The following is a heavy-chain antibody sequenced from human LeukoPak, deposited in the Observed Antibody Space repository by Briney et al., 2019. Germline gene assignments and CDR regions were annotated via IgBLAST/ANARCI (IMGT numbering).Heavy chain of an antibody. V-gene: IGHV4-4*02. CDR3: ARESGAFSPFGF. CDR2: VHLSGAS. CDR1: GGSLLSTNW. D-gene: IGHD1-26*01. J-gene: IGHJ4*02. Sequence: PSGTLSLTCAVSGGSLLSTNWWSWVRRPPGKGLEWIGEVHLSGASNYNPSLKSRVSMSIDKSRNHLSLELTSVTAADTAIYYCARESGAFSPFGFWGQGTLVTVSS.